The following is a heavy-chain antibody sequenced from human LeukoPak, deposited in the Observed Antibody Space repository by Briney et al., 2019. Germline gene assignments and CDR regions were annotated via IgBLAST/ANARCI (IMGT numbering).Heavy chain of an antibody. Sequence: GGSLRLSCAASGFTFSSYAMHWVRQAPGKGLEWAAVISYDESNKYYADSVKGRLTISRDNSKNTMYLQMNSLRTEDTAVYYCARETGSAVGSTDFDYWGQGTLVTVSS. CDR1: GFTFSSYA. D-gene: IGHD4-17*01. V-gene: IGHV3-30-3*01. CDR3: ARETGSAVGSTDFDY. CDR2: ISYDESNK. J-gene: IGHJ4*02.